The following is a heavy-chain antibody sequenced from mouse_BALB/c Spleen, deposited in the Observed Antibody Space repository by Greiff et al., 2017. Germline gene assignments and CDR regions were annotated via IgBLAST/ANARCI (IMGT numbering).Heavy chain of an antibody. Sequence: QVQLQQPGAELVKPGASVKLSCKASGYTFTSYWMHWVKQRPGQGLEWIGEINPSNGRTNYNEKFKSKATLTVDKSSSTAYMQLSSLTSEDSAVYYCARSKYYYGSSYGGCDYWGQGTTLTVSS. J-gene: IGHJ2*01. CDR2: INPSNGRT. CDR1: GYTFTSYW. D-gene: IGHD1-1*01. CDR3: ARSKYYYGSSYGGCDY. V-gene: IGHV1S81*02.